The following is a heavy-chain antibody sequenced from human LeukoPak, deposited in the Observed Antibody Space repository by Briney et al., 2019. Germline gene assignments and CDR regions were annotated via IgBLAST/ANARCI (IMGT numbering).Heavy chain of an antibody. Sequence: SETLSLTCTVSGGSISSYYWSWIRQPPGKELEWIGYIYYSGSTNYNPSLNSRVTISVDTSKNQFSLNLSSVTAADTAVYYCARATYSSGYYYGAFDIWGQGTMVTVSS. D-gene: IGHD3-22*01. CDR2: IYYSGST. V-gene: IGHV4-59*01. CDR1: GGSISSYY. J-gene: IGHJ3*02. CDR3: ARATYSSGYYYGAFDI.